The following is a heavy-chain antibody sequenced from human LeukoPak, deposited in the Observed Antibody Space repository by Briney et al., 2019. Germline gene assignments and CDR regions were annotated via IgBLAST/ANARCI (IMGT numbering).Heavy chain of an antibody. CDR2: INHSGST. J-gene: IGHJ4*02. CDR3: ARGRISIFGVAEYYFDY. V-gene: IGHV4-34*01. D-gene: IGHD3-3*01. Sequence: SETLSLTCAVYGGPFSGYYWSWIRQPPGKGLEWIGEINHSGSTNYNPSLKSRVTISVDTSKNQFSLKLSSVTAADTAVYYCARGRISIFGVAEYYFDYWGQGTLVTVSS. CDR1: GGPFSGYY.